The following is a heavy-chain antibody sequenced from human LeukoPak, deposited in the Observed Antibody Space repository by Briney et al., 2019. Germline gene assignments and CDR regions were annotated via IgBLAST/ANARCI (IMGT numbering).Heavy chain of an antibody. CDR3: ARDDYRGVTNFDP. V-gene: IGHV4-59*01. CDR1: GGSFTDYF. Sequence: SETLSLTCDVFGGSFTDYFWSWIRQPPGKGLEWIGYISYTGSTNYNPSLKSRVTISVDTSKNQFSLQLTSVTAADTAVYYCARDDYRGVTNFDPWGQGTLVTVSS. CDR2: ISYTGST. D-gene: IGHD3-10*01. J-gene: IGHJ5*02.